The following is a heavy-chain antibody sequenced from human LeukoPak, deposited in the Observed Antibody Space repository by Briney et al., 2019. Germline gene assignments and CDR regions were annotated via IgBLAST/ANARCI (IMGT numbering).Heavy chain of an antibody. CDR3: AKGGRYYYYGMDV. J-gene: IGHJ6*02. CDR2: VNSVGGTT. CDR1: GFTFTSYS. Sequence: GGCLRLSCEASGFTFTSYSFNWVRQAPGKGLEWISYVNSVGGTTFYADSVKGRFTISRDNSKNSLYLQMNSLRTEDTALYYCAKGGRYYYYGMDVWGQGTTVTVSS. V-gene: IGHV3-48*04.